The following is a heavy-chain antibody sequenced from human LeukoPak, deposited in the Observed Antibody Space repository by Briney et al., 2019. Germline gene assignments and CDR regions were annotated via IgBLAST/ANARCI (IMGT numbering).Heavy chain of an antibody. CDR2: ISYDGSKK. CDR1: GFTFSSYA. D-gene: IGHD6-13*01. CDR3: VKTGGYSNSWYEY. J-gene: IGHJ4*02. V-gene: IGHV3-30-3*01. Sequence: GGSLRLSCAASGFTFSSYAMHWVRQAPGKGLEWVAVISYDGSKKYYADSVKGRFTISRDNSKNTLYLQMNSLRAEDTAIYHCVKTGGYSNSWYEYWGQGTLVIVSS.